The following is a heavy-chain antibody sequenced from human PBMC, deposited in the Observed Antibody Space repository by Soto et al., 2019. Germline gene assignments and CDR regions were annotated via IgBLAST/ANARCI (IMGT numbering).Heavy chain of an antibody. D-gene: IGHD3-22*01. CDR3: TTDPVTMIVVVPSPG. CDR1: GFGVSNNY. Sequence: GGSLRLSCAASGFGVSNNYMSWVRQAPGKGLEWVSAINSGGNTYYADSVKGRFTISRDNSKNTLYLQMNSLKTEDTAVYYCTTDPVTMIVVVPSPGWGPGTLVTVSS. J-gene: IGHJ4*02. V-gene: IGHV3-66*01. CDR2: INSGGNT.